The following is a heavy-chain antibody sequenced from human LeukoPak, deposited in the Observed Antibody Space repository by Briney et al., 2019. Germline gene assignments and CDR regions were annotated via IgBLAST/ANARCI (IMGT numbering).Heavy chain of an antibody. V-gene: IGHV4-59*01. Sequence: PSETLSLTCTVSGGSISSYYWSWIRQPPGKGLEWIGYIYSSGSTNSNPSLKSRVTISVDTSKNQFSLKLSSVTAADTAVYYCARVAVATRLGYFDYWGQGTLVTVSS. CDR3: ARVAVATRLGYFDY. J-gene: IGHJ4*02. D-gene: IGHD5-12*01. CDR1: GGSISSYY. CDR2: IYSSGST.